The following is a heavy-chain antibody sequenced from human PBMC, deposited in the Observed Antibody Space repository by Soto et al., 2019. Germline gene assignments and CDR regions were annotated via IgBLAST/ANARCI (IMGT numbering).Heavy chain of an antibody. Sequence: QVQLVQSGAEVKKPGATMKVSCKASGYTFTSYGISWVRQAPGQGLEWMGWISAYNGNTNYAQKLQGRVTMTTDTSTSTAYMELRSLRSDDTAVYYCARDKLMITFGGVIASDYWGQGTLVTVSS. D-gene: IGHD3-16*02. CDR2: ISAYNGNT. V-gene: IGHV1-18*01. CDR1: GYTFTSYG. J-gene: IGHJ4*02. CDR3: ARDKLMITFGGVIASDY.